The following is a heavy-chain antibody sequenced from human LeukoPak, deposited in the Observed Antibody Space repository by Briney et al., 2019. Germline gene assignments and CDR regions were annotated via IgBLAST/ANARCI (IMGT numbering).Heavy chain of an antibody. D-gene: IGHD6-19*01. Sequence: PGGSLRLSCAASGFTVSSSYMSWVRQAPGKGLEWVSVIFSGGTTYYADSVRGRFTISRDTSKNTLYLQMNSLRAEDTAVYYCARYDSGAGYFEYWSQGTLVTVSS. CDR1: GFTVSSSY. CDR2: IFSGGTT. J-gene: IGHJ4*02. V-gene: IGHV3-66*01. CDR3: ARYDSGAGYFEY.